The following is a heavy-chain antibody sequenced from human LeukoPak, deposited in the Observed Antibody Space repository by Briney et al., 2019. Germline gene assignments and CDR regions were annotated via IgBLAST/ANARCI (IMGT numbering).Heavy chain of an antibody. V-gene: IGHV3-7*01. CDR1: GFTFRSYW. CDR2: INEDGSEK. CDR3: ARDQGAAGDY. J-gene: IGHJ4*02. D-gene: IGHD6-13*01. Sequence: GGSLRLSCVGSGFTFRSYWMTSVRQAPGKGLDWVANINEDGSEKFYVDSVKGRFTTSRDNAKKSVYLQMNSLIVEDTGLYYCARDQGAAGDYWGQGTLVTVSS.